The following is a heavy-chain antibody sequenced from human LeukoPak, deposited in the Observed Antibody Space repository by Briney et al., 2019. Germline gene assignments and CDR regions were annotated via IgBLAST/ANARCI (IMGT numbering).Heavy chain of an antibody. J-gene: IGHJ4*02. CDR3: TRDPRVLDY. CDR2: ISGSGTDI. Sequence: GGSLRLSCEASGFPFSDYYMTWMRQAPGKGLEWVSYISGSGTDILYADSVKGRFTMSRDNAKNSLYLQMNSLRTEDTAVYYCTRDPRVLDYWGQGTLVTVSS. D-gene: IGHD3-10*01. V-gene: IGHV3-11*04. CDR1: GFPFSDYY.